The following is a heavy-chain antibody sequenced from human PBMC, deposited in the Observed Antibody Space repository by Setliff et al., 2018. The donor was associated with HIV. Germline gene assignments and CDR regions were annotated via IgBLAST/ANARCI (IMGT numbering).Heavy chain of an antibody. V-gene: IGHV3-7*01. CDR3: ARVYDTSGYSLSIPGY. J-gene: IGHJ4*02. CDR1: GFTFSRYW. CDR2: IKQDGSEK. Sequence: GESLRLSCAATGFTFSRYWMTWVRQAPGKGLEWVANIKQDGSEKYYVDSVKGRFTISRDNAKNSMYLQMNSLRAEDTALYYCARVYDTSGYSLSIPGYWGQGTLVTVS. D-gene: IGHD3-22*01.